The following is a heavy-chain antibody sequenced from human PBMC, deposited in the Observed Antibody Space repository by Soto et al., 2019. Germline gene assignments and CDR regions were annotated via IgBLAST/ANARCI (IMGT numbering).Heavy chain of an antibody. V-gene: IGHV3-30-3*01. Sequence: QVQLVESGGGVVQPGRSLRLSCAASGFTFSSYAMHWVRQAPGKGLEWVAVISYDGSNKYYADSVKGRFTISRDNSKNKPYLQMNSLRAEDTAVYYCACRVTGAFEIWGQGTIVTASS. CDR1: GFTFSSYA. CDR3: ACRVTGAFEI. D-gene: IGHD2-21*02. J-gene: IGHJ3*02. CDR2: ISYDGSNK.